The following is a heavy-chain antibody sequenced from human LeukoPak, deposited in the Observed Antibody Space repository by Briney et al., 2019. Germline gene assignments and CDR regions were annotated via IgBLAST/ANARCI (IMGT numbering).Heavy chain of an antibody. CDR2: IIPNIGTA. CDR1: GGTFSSYA. J-gene: IGHJ4*02. D-gene: IGHD6-13*01. V-gene: IGHV1-69*01. Sequence: SVKVSCKASGGTFSSYAISWVRQAPGQGLEWMGGIIPNIGTANYAQKFQGRVTITADASTSTAYMELSSLRSEDTAVYYCARAQLGGIAAHLYYIDYWGQGTLVTVSS. CDR3: ARAQLGGIAAHLYYIDY.